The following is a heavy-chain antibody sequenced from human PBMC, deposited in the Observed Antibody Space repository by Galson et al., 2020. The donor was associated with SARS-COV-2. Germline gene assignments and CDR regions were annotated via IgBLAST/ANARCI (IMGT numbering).Heavy chain of an antibody. CDR1: GDSISSDNW. D-gene: IGHD3-22*01. CDR2: IFHTGNT. Sequence: ASETLSLTCSVSGDSISSDNWWSWVRQPPGKGLEWIGEIFHTGNTNYNPSLQSRVSISIDQSKNPFSLRLTSVTAADTAVYYCARVQYYHTSDGYYFFDYWGQGALVTVSS. J-gene: IGHJ4*02. V-gene: IGHV4-4*02. CDR3: ARVQYYHTSDGYYFFDY.